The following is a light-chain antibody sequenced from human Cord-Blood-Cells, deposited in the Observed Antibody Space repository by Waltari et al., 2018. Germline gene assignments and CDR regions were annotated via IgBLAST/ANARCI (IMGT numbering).Light chain of an antibody. CDR1: QSLLHSNGYNY. J-gene: IGKJ2*03. Sequence: DIVMTQSPLPLPVTPGEPASISCRSSQSLLHSNGYNYLDWYLQKPGQSPQLLIYLGSNRASGVPDRFSGSGSGTDFTLKISRVEAEYVGVYYCMQALQTPPYSFGQGTKLEIK. V-gene: IGKV2-28*01. CDR3: MQALQTPPYS. CDR2: LGS.